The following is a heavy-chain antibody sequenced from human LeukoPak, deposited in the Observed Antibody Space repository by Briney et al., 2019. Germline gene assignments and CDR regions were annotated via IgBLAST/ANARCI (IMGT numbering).Heavy chain of an antibody. J-gene: IGHJ4*02. CDR1: GFTFSSYA. V-gene: IGHV3-23*01. Sequence: GGSLRLSCAASGFTFSSYAMSWVRQAPGKGLEWVSAISGSGGSTYYADSVKGRFTISRDNAKNSLYLQMNSLRAEDMALYYCAKDLGSSFLYFDYWGQGTLVTVSS. D-gene: IGHD1-26*01. CDR3: AKDLGSSFLYFDY. CDR2: ISGSGGST.